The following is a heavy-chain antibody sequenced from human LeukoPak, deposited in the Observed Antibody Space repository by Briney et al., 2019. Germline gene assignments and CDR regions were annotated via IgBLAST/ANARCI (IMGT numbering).Heavy chain of an antibody. V-gene: IGHV1-69-2*01. Sequence: ASVKVSCKVSGYTLTDYYMHWVQQAPGKGLEWMGLVDPEDGETIYAEKFQGRVTITADTSTDTAYMELSSLRSEDTAVYYCASGGRGAHAFDIWGQGTMVTVSS. J-gene: IGHJ3*02. CDR3: ASGGRGAHAFDI. CDR2: VDPEDGET. D-gene: IGHD3-10*01. CDR1: GYTLTDYY.